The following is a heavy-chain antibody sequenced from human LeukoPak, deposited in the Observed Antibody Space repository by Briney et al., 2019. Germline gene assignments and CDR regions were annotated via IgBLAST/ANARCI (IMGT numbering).Heavy chain of an antibody. J-gene: IGHJ4*02. CDR1: GGSISSSNW. CDR2: IYHSGST. CDR3: ASTEMGYSSGWYLDY. V-gene: IGHV4-4*02. D-gene: IGHD6-19*01. Sequence: SETLSLTCAVSGGSISSSNWWSWVRQPPGKGLEWIGEIYHSGSTNYNPSLKSRVTISVDKSKNQFSLKLSSVTAADTAVYYCASTEMGYSSGWYLDYWGQGTLVTVSS.